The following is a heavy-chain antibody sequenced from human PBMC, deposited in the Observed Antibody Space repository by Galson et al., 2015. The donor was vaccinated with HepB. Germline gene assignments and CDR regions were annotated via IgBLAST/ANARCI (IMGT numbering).Heavy chain of an antibody. Sequence: CAISGDSVSSNSAAWNWIRQSPSRGLGWLGRTYYRSKWYNDYAVSVKSRITINPDTSKNQFSLQLNSVTPEDTAVYYCAFSKRRITIFGVVITPFDYWGQGTLVTVSS. CDR1: GDSVSSNSAA. V-gene: IGHV6-1*01. CDR2: TYYRSKWYN. D-gene: IGHD3-3*01. CDR3: AFSKRRITIFGVVITPFDY. J-gene: IGHJ4*02.